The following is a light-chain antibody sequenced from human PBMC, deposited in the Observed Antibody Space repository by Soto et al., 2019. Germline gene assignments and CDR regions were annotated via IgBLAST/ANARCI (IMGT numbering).Light chain of an antibody. Sequence: QSVLTQSPSASASLGASVKLTCTLRSGHSSYAIAWHQQQPEKGPRYLMKLNSDGSHSKGDGIPDRFSGSSSGAERYLTNSSRQSEDEADYSCQTWGTGIWVFGGGTKVTVL. CDR2: LNSDGSH. V-gene: IGLV4-69*01. CDR3: QTWGTGIWV. CDR1: SGHSSYA. J-gene: IGLJ3*02.